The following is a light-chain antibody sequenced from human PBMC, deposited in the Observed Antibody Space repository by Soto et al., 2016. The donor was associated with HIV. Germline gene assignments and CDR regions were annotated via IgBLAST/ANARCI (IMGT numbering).Light chain of an antibody. CDR1: QRISSW. J-gene: IGKJ2*01. CDR3: QQYNSYPYT. Sequence: DIQMTQSPSSVSASVGDRVTITCRASQRISSWLAWYQQKPGKAPKLLIYKASTLESGVPSRFSGSGSGTEFTLTISSLQPDDFAIYYCQQYNSYPYTFGQGTKLEIK. V-gene: IGKV1-5*03. CDR2: KAS.